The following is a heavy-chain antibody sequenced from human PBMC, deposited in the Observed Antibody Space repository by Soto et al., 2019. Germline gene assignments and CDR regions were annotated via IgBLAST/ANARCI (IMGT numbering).Heavy chain of an antibody. D-gene: IGHD3-22*01. CDR3: ARGARSSGYLFVDYYYYGMDV. J-gene: IGHJ6*02. CDR1: GYTFTSYA. V-gene: IGHV1-3*01. CDR2: INAGNGNT. Sequence: ASVKVSCKASGYTFTSYAMHWVRQAPGQRLEWMGWINAGNGNTKYSQKFQGRVTITRDTSASTAYMELSSLRSEDTAMYYCARGARSSGYLFVDYYYYGMDVWGQGTTVTVSS.